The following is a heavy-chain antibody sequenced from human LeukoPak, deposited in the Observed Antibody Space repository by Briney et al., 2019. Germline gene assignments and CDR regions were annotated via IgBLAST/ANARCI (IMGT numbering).Heavy chain of an antibody. D-gene: IGHD3-22*01. V-gene: IGHV3-30*04. J-gene: IGHJ3*02. CDR1: GFTFSSYA. CDR2: ISYDGSNK. Sequence: GRSLRLSCAASGFTFSSYAMHWVRQAPGKGLEWVAVISYDGSNKYYADSVKGRFTISRDNSKNTLYLQMNSLRAEDTAVYYCARELRHYYDSSSGGAFDIWGQGTMVTVSS. CDR3: ARELRHYYDSSSGGAFDI.